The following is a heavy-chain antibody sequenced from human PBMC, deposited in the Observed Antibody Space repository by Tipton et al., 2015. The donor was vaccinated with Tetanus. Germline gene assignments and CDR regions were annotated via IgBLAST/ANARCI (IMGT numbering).Heavy chain of an antibody. CDR2: SWYDGTDK. V-gene: IGHV3-33*01. CDR1: GFIFSSYG. CDR3: GREADCSGGSCFSGDLDN. J-gene: IGHJ4*02. Sequence: SLRLSCAASGFIFSSYGIHWVRQAPGKGLEWVAVSWYDGTDKYYADSGKGRFTISRDNSKNTLYLQMNSLRAEDTAVYYCGREADCSGGSCFSGDLDNWGQGTQVTVSS. D-gene: IGHD2-15*01.